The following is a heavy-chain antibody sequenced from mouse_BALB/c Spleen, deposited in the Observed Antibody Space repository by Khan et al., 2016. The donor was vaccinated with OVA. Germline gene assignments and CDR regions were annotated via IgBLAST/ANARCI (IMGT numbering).Heavy chain of an antibody. V-gene: IGHV2-3*01. Sequence: QVQLKQSGPGLVAPSQSLSITCTVSGFPLTSYGVNWVRQPPGKGLEWLGVMWGDGSTNYHSALKSKLIISEDNSKSQVFLKLNSLRTDDTATYYCAKFTRDYYSMDYWGQGTSVTVSS. CDR1: GFPLTSYG. J-gene: IGHJ4*01. CDR3: AKFTRDYYSMDY. CDR2: MWGDGST. D-gene: IGHD3-1*01.